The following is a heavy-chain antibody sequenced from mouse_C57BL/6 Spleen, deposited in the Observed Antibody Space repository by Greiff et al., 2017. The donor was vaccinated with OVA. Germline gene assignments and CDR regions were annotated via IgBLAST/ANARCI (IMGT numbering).Heavy chain of an antibody. CDR2: IYPGSGST. D-gene: IGHD1-1*01. CDR1: GYTFTSYW. CDR3: ARGGTTVVGHYAMDY. V-gene: IGHV1-55*01. J-gene: IGHJ4*01. Sequence: VQLQQPGAELVKPGASVKMSCKASGYTFTSYWITWVKQRPGQGLAWIGDIYPGSGSTNYNEKFKSKATLTVDTSSSTAYMQLSSLTSEDSAVYYCARGGTTVVGHYAMDYWGQGTSVTVSS.